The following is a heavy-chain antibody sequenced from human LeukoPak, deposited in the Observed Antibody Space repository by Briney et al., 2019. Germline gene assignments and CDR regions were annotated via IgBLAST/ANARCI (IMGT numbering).Heavy chain of an antibody. CDR3: TRGPGYSYAMDF. V-gene: IGHV3-48*01. D-gene: IGHD5-18*01. J-gene: IGHJ4*02. CDR1: GFTFSTHS. Sequence: GESLTPSCAPSGFTFSTHSTNCVSPAPEKGLGWISYIIHGSPRIFHTDSVEGRLTVSRDDPTHPPYLQMTRLIVTGPAVSSCTRGPGYSYAMDFWGQGTLVSVSS. CDR2: IIHGSPRI.